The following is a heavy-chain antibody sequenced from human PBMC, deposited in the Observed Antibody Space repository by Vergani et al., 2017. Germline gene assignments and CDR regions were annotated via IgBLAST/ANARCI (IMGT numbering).Heavy chain of an antibody. CDR1: GFTFTAHG. CDR2: ISGQNFRT. D-gene: IGHD3-3*01. CDR3: ARGASNYDFWSGYLYYFDY. J-gene: IGHJ4*02. V-gene: IGHV3-23*01. Sequence: EVQLLESGGGSAQPGESLRLSCVASGFTFTAHGLNWVRQAPGKGLEWVSGISGQNFRTHYADSVKGRFTISRDKSKNTLYLQMNILRAEDTAVYYCARGASNYDFWSGYLYYFDYWGQGTLVTVSS.